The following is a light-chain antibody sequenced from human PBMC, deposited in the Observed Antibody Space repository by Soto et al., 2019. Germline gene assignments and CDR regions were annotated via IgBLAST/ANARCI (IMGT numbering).Light chain of an antibody. Sequence: EIVMTQSPVTLSASPGERVTLSCRASQSVNINLAWYQQRPGQAPRVLIYGASNRASGITDRFSGSGSGTDFTLNISSLEPDDFALYYCQQYKDWPPLTFGGGTRVEIK. CDR1: QSVNIN. V-gene: IGKV3D-15*01. J-gene: IGKJ4*01. CDR2: GAS. CDR3: QQYKDWPPLT.